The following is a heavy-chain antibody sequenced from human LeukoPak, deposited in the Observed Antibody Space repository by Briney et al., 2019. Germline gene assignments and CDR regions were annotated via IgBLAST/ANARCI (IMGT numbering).Heavy chain of an antibody. V-gene: IGHV3-11*06. D-gene: IGHD3-3*01. J-gene: IGHJ6*02. CDR2: ISSSSSYT. CDR1: GHSLSDHY. CDR3: AGVCLYEYHYFWCCYYGEYYYYYYGMDV. Sequence: GGSLRLSCAPSGHSLSDHYIICLRQAPGKGLEWVSYISSSSSYTNYADSVKGRFTISRDNAKNSLYLQMNSLRAQDTAVYYCAGVCLYEYHYFWCCYYGEYYYYYYGMDVWGQGTTVTVSS.